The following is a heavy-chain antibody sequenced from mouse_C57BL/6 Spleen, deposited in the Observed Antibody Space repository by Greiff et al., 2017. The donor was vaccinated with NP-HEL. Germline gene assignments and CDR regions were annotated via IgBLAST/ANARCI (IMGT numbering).Heavy chain of an antibody. CDR1: GYTFTSYW. D-gene: IGHD3-2*02. Sequence: QVQLQQPGAELVKPGASVKLSCKASGYTFTSYWMQWVKQRPGQGLEWIGEIDPSDSYTNYNQKFKGKATLTVDTSSSTAYMQLSSLTSEDSAVYYGERRARQLRLPSMDYWGQGTSVTVAS. V-gene: IGHV1-50*01. J-gene: IGHJ4*01. CDR3: ERRARQLRLPSMDY. CDR2: IDPSDSYT.